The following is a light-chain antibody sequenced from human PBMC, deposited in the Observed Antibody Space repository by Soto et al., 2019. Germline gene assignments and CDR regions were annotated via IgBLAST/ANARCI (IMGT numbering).Light chain of an antibody. V-gene: IGKV1-39*01. CDR2: NAS. J-gene: IGKJ5*01. CDR3: QQSYSTPIS. Sequence: DIRMTQSPSSLSASVGDTVTITCRASQSISSHLTWYQQKPGKAPNLLMYNASNLQSGVPSRFSGSGSGTDFTLTISSLQPEDFATYYCQQSYSTPISFGQGTRLEIK. CDR1: QSISSH.